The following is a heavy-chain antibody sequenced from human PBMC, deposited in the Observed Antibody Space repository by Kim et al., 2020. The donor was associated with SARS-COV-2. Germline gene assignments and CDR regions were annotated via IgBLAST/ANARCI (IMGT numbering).Heavy chain of an antibody. CDR3: ARVLSSGWSYFYY. Sequence: GGSLRLSCAASGFTFSSYSMNWVRQAPGKGLEWISSISSSGSYIYYADSMKGRFTISRDNARASLYLQMNSLRAEDTAVYYCARVLSSGWSYFYYLGQGT. V-gene: IGHV3-21*01. J-gene: IGHJ4*02. D-gene: IGHD6-19*01. CDR1: GFTFSSYS. CDR2: ISSSGSYI.